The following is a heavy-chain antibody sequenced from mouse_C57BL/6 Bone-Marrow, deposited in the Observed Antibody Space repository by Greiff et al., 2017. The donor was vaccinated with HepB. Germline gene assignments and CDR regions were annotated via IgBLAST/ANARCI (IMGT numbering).Heavy chain of an antibody. Sequence: VMLVESGPGLVAPSQSLSITCTVSGFSLTSYGVDWVRQSPGKGLEWLGVIWGVGSTNYNSALKSRLSISKDNSKSQVFLKMNSLQTDDTAMYYCASVYGSGAYWGQGTLVTVSA. CDR1: GFSLTSYG. J-gene: IGHJ3*01. CDR2: IWGVGST. D-gene: IGHD3-1*01. CDR3: ASVYGSGAY. V-gene: IGHV2-6*01.